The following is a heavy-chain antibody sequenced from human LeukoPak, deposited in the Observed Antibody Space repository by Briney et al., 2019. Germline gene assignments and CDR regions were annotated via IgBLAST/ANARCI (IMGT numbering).Heavy chain of an antibody. J-gene: IGHJ4*02. CDR3: ARDDILTGYDNFDY. D-gene: IGHD3-9*01. CDR2: ISAYNGNT. CDR1: GYTFTSYG. Sequence: ASVKVSCKASGYTFTSYGISWVRQAPGQGLEWMGWISAYNGNTNHAQKLQGRVTMTTDTSTSTAYMELRSLRSDDTAVYYCARDDILTGYDNFDYWGQGTLVTVSS. V-gene: IGHV1-18*01.